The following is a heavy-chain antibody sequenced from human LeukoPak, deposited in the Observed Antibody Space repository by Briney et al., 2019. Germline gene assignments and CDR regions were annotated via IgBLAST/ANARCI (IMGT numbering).Heavy chain of an antibody. CDR2: ISAYNGNT. J-gene: IGHJ6*03. CDR1: GYTFTSYG. V-gene: IGHV1-18*01. D-gene: IGHD2-2*01. CDR3: ARDPAYCSSTSCRSFSYYYYYMDV. Sequence: GASVKVSCKASGYTFTSYGISWVRQAPGQGLEWMGWISAYNGNTNYAQKLQGRVTMTTDTSTSTAYMELRSLRSDDTAVYYCARDPAYCSSTSCRSFSYYYYYMDVWGKGTTVTVSS.